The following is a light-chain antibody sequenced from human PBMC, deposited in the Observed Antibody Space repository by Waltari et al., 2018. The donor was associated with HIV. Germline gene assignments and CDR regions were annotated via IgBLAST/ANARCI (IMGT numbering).Light chain of an antibody. CDR1: SSDLGGFNY. Sequence: QSALTQPASVSGSPGQSITISCTGTSSDLGGFNYVSWYQHHPGKAPKLIIYDVTNRPSGAFIRFSGSKSGNTASLTISGLQADDECDYYCSSYTTNAAYVFGTGTRVTVL. J-gene: IGLJ1*01. CDR3: SSYTTNAAYV. CDR2: DVT. V-gene: IGLV2-14*01.